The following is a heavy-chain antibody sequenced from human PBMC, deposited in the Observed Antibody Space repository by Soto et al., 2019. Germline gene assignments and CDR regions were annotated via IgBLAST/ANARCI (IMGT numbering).Heavy chain of an antibody. V-gene: IGHV4-34*01. CDR2: INYSGST. Sequence: SETLSLTCAVYGGSFSGYYWSWIRQPPGKGLEWIGEINYSGSTNYNPSLKSRVTISVDTSKNQFSLKLSSVTAADTAVDYCARCSWVESNWNGWYFDLWGRGTLVTVSS. CDR3: ARCSWVESNWNGWYFDL. CDR1: GGSFSGYY. J-gene: IGHJ2*01. D-gene: IGHD1-20*01.